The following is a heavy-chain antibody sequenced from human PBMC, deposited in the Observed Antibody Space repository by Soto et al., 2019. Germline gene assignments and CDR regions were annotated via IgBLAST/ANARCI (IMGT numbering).Heavy chain of an antibody. Sequence: LRLSCAASGFTFSSYAMHWVRQAPGKGLEWVAVISYDGSNKYYADSVKGRFTISRDNSKNTLFLQMNSLRAEDTAVYYCARVGCSGGSCYSSLVYWGQGTLVTVSS. CDR1: GFTFSSYA. CDR3: ARVGCSGGSCYSSLVY. V-gene: IGHV3-30-3*01. D-gene: IGHD2-15*01. CDR2: ISYDGSNK. J-gene: IGHJ4*02.